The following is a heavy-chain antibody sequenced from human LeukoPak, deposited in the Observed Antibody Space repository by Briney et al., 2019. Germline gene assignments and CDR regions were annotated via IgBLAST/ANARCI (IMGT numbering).Heavy chain of an antibody. V-gene: IGHV1-69*04. D-gene: IGHD6-19*01. CDR1: GITFSSYA. Sequence: GSSVKVSCKTSGITFSSYAMSWVRQAPGQGLEWMGRIIPMLGLTDYAQKFQGRVTITADTSTRTVYMELTSLTSEDTAVYYCAKGGDSSSGHCDYWGQGTLVTVSS. CDR2: IIPMLGLT. J-gene: IGHJ4*02. CDR3: AKGGDSSSGHCDY.